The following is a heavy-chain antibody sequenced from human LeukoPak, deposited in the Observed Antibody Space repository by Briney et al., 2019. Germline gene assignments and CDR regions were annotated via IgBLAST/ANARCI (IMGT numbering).Heavy chain of an antibody. CDR3: AKDMFDYGDYGWFDP. Sequence: GGSLRLSCAASGFTFDDYAMLWVRQAPGKGLEWVSGISWNSGSIGYADSVKGRFTISRDNAKNSLYLQMNSLRAEDTALYYCAKDMFDYGDYGWFDPWGQGTLVTVSS. V-gene: IGHV3-9*01. J-gene: IGHJ5*02. CDR1: GFTFDDYA. CDR2: ISWNSGSI. D-gene: IGHD4-17*01.